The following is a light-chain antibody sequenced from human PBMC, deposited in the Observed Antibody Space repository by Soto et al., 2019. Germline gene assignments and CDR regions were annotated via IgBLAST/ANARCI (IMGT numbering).Light chain of an antibody. CDR2: EDN. J-gene: IGLJ2*01. CDR1: SSDVGGYNY. V-gene: IGLV2-8*01. CDR3: SSFAGSNNWGV. Sequence: QSALTQPPSASGSPGQSVTISCTGTSSDVGGYNYVSWYQQHPGKAPKLVIYEDNKRPSGVPDRFSGSKSGDTASLTVSGLQAEDEADYYCSSFAGSNNWGVFGGGTKLTVL.